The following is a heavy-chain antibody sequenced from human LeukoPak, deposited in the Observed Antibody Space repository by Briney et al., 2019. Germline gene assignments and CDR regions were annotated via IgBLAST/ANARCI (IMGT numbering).Heavy chain of an antibody. V-gene: IGHV4-59*08. CDR2: INYSGST. Sequence: SSETLSLTCTVSGGSISSYYWSWIRQPPGKGLEWIGYINYSGSTNYNPSLKSRLTISVDTSKNQFSLKLSSVTAADTAVYYCARHSQYQLLYFDYWGQGTLVTVSS. CDR3: ARHSQYQLLYFDY. J-gene: IGHJ4*02. D-gene: IGHD2-2*01. CDR1: GGSISSYY.